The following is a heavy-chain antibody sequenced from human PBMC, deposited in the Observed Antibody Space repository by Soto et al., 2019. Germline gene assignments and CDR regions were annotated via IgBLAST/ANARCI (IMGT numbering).Heavy chain of an antibody. V-gene: IGHV3-7*01. J-gene: IGHJ4*02. D-gene: IGHD2-15*01. Sequence: GGSLRLSCAASGFTFSSYWMSWVRQAPGKGLEWVANIKQDGSEKYYVDSVKGRFTISRDNAKNSLYLQMNSLRAEDTAVYYCARVSTHYSFYFDYWGQGTLVTVSS. CDR1: GFTFSSYW. CDR3: ARVSTHYSFYFDY. CDR2: IKQDGSEK.